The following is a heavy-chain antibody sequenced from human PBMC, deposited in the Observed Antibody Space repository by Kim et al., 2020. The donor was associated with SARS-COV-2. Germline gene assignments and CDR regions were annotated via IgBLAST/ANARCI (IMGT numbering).Heavy chain of an antibody. CDR1: GFTFSSYG. Sequence: GGSLRLSCAASGFTFSSYGMHWVRQAPGKGLEWVAVISYDGSNKYYADSVKGRFTISRDNSKNTLYLQMNSLRAEDTTVYYCAKFIVVVPAAKGDDAFDIWGQGTMVTVSS. D-gene: IGHD2-2*01. CDR3: AKFIVVVPAAKGDDAFDI. CDR2: ISYDGSNK. J-gene: IGHJ3*02. V-gene: IGHV3-30*18.